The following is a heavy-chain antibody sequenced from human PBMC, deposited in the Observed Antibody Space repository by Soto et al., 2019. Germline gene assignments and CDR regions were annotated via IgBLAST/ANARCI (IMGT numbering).Heavy chain of an antibody. CDR2: INHSGST. CDR1: GGSFSGYY. Sequence: QVQLQQWGAGLLKPSETLSLTCAVYGGSFSGYYWSWIRQPPGKGLEWIGEINHSGSTNYNPSLKSRVTISVDTSKNQFSLKLSSVTAADTAVYCCAREMRFGEWIDPWGQGTLVTVSS. V-gene: IGHV4-34*01. CDR3: AREMRFGEWIDP. D-gene: IGHD3-10*01. J-gene: IGHJ5*02.